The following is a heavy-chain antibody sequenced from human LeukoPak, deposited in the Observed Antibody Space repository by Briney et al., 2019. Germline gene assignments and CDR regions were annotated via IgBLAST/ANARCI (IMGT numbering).Heavy chain of an antibody. CDR1: GYTFTNNY. CDR3: ARQGTYSSAIGMGY. J-gene: IGHJ4*02. V-gene: IGHV1-46*01. D-gene: IGHD6-19*01. Sequence: ASVKVSCKASGYTFTNNYLHWVRQAPGQGLEWMGMIYPRDGSTSYAQKFQGRVTMTRDTSTRTVYMEVNSLRSEDTAVYYCARQGTYSSAIGMGYWGQGTLVTVSS. CDR2: IYPRDGST.